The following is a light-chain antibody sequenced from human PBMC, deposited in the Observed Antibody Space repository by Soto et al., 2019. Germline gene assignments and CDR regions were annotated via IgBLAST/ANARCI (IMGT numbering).Light chain of an antibody. CDR1: SSNIGAGYD. CDR2: DND. J-gene: IGLJ1*01. CDR3: QSYDTRLSGSV. Sequence: QSVLTQPPSVSGAPGQRVTISCTGSSSNIGAGYDIHWYQQLPGTAPKLLIYDNDNRPSGVPDRFSGSKSGTSASLAITGLQDEDEADYYCQSYDTRLSGSVFGTGTKVTVL. V-gene: IGLV1-40*01.